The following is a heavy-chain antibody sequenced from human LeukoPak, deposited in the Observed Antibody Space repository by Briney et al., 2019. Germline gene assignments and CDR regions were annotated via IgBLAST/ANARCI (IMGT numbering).Heavy chain of an antibody. CDR3: ARDERVVGEPYYFDY. D-gene: IGHD1-26*01. Sequence: ASVKVSCKASGYTFTSYGISWVRQAPGQGLEWMGWISAYNGNTNYAQKLQGRVTMTTDTSTSTAYMELRSLRSDDTAVYYCARDERVVGEPYYFDYWGQGTLVTVSS. V-gene: IGHV1-18*01. J-gene: IGHJ4*02. CDR2: ISAYNGNT. CDR1: GYTFTSYG.